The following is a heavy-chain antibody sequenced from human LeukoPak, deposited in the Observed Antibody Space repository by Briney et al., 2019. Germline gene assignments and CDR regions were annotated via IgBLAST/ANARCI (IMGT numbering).Heavy chain of an antibody. V-gene: IGHV1-69*05. J-gene: IGHJ4*02. D-gene: IGHD3-22*01. CDR2: IIPIFGTA. Sequence: SVKVSCKATGGTFSSYAISWVRQAPGQGLEWMGGIIPIFGTANYAQKFQGRVTITTDESTSTAYMELSSLRSEDTAAYYCARVADSSGYPIDYWGQGTLVTVSS. CDR1: GGTFSSYA. CDR3: ARVADSSGYPIDY.